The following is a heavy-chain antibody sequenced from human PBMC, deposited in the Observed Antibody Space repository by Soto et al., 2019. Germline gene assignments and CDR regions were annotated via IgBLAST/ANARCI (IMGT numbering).Heavy chain of an antibody. CDR2: IYYSGST. CDR1: GGSISRSSYY. CDR3: ARHDYGGFGL. J-gene: IGHJ4*02. Sequence: QLQLQESGPGLVKPSETLSLTCTVSGGSISRSSYYWGWIRQPPGKGLEWIGSIYYSGSTYYNPSLKSRVTISVDTSKNQFSLKLSSVTVADTAVYYCARHDYGGFGLWGQGTLVTVSS. D-gene: IGHD4-17*01. V-gene: IGHV4-39*01.